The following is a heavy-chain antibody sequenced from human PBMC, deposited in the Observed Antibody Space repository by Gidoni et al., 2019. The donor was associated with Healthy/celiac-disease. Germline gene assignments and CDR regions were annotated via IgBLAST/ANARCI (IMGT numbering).Heavy chain of an antibody. V-gene: IGHV3-66*01. D-gene: IGHD3-22*01. J-gene: IGHJ3*02. Sequence: EVQLVESGGGLVQPGGSLRLSCAASGFTFSSNYMSWVRQAPGKGLEWVSVIYSGGSTYYADSVKGRFTISRDNSKNTLYLQMNSMRAEDTAVYYCARDRYYYDSSGRYDAFDIWGQGTMVTVSS. CDR1: GFTFSSNY. CDR3: ARDRYYYDSSGRYDAFDI. CDR2: IYSGGST.